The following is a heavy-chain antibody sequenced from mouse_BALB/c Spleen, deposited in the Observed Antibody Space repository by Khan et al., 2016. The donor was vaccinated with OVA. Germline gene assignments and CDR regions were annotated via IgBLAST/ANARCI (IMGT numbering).Heavy chain of an antibody. CDR1: GYSITSDYA. Sequence: EVQLQESGPGLVKPSQSLSLTCTVTGYSITSDYAWNWIRQFPGNKLEWMGYISYSGSTNYNPALKSRISIPRGTSKNQFFLQLNSVTTEDTATYDCARDGSRYNYAMDYWGQGTSVTVSS. CDR3: ARDGSRYNYAMDY. D-gene: IGHD2-3*01. V-gene: IGHV3-2*02. J-gene: IGHJ4*01. CDR2: ISYSGST.